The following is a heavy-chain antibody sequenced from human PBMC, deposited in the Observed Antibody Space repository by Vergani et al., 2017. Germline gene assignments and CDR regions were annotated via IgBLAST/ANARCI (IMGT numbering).Heavy chain of an antibody. CDR1: GYSISSGYY. CDR2: IYHSGST. Sequence: QVQLQESGPGLVKPSETLSLTCAVSGYSISSGYYWGWIRQPPXKGLEWIGSIYHSGSTYYNPSLKSRVTISVDTSKNQFSLKLSSVTAADTAVYYCARGDYDFWSGYHPPYAFDIWGQGTMVTVSS. D-gene: IGHD3-3*01. V-gene: IGHV4-38-2*01. J-gene: IGHJ3*02. CDR3: ARGDYDFWSGYHPPYAFDI.